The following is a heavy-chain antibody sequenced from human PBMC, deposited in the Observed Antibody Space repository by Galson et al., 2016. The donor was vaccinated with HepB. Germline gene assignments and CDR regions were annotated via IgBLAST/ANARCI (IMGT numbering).Heavy chain of an antibody. CDR3: ARAPLDGSGYYHWYFDL. Sequence: SETLSLTCAVSGGSVSSGSLYWSWIRQPPGKGLEWIGYVYKTGSTNYNPSLKSRVTISGDTSRNQFSLRLTSVIAADTAVYYCARAPLDGSGYYHWYFDLWGRGTLVTVSS. CDR2: VYKTGST. D-gene: IGHD3-22*01. CDR1: GGSVSSGSLY. V-gene: IGHV4-61*01. J-gene: IGHJ2*01.